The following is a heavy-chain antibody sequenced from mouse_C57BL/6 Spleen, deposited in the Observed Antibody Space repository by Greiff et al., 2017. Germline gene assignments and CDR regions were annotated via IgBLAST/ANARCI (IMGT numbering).Heavy chain of an antibody. CDR3: AREDYGSSYLDY. D-gene: IGHD1-1*01. Sequence: EVKLVESEGGLVQPGSSMKLSCTASGFTFSDYYMAWVRQVPEKGLEWVANINYDGSSTYYLDSLKSRFIISRDNAKNILYLQMSSLKSEDTATYYCAREDYGSSYLDYWGQGTTLTVSS. V-gene: IGHV5-16*01. CDR2: INYDGSST. J-gene: IGHJ2*01. CDR1: GFTFSDYY.